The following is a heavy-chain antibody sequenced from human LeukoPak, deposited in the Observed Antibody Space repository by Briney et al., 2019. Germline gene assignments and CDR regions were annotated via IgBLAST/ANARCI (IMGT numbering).Heavy chain of an antibody. CDR1: GGTFSSYA. D-gene: IGHD3-3*01. CDR3: ARDGSSLRFLEWLLYDY. V-gene: IGHV1-46*01. CDR2: INPNGGST. Sequence: GPSVKVSCKASGGTFSSYAISWVRQAPGQGLEWMGIINPNGGSTSYAQKFQGRVTMTRDTSTSTVYMELSSLRSEDTAVYYCARDGSSLRFLEWLLYDYWGQGTLVTVSS. J-gene: IGHJ4*02.